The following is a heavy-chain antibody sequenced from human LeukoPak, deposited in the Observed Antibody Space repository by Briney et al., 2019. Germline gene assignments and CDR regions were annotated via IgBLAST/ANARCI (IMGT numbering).Heavy chain of an antibody. V-gene: IGHV4-39*01. D-gene: IGHD6-6*01. J-gene: IGHJ3*02. CDR2: IYYSGST. Sequence: SETLSLTCTVSGGSISSSSCSWGWIRQPPGKGLAWIGSIYYSGSTYYNPSLKSRVTISVDTSKNQFSLKLSSVTAADTAVYYCASLSLDSSSSRDAFDIWGQGTMVTVSS. CDR1: GGSISSSSCS. CDR3: ASLSLDSSSSRDAFDI.